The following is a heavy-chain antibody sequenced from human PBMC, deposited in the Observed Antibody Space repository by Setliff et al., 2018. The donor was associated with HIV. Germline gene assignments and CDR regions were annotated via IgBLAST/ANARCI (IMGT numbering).Heavy chain of an antibody. CDR2: IYYSGST. CDR3: ARGLRVYDSSGYYYRDYYYYYMDV. CDR1: GGSISSHY. D-gene: IGHD3-22*01. J-gene: IGHJ6*03. Sequence: SETLSLTCTVSGGSISSHYWSWIRQPPGKGLEWIGYIYYSGSTNYNPSLKSRVTISVDTSKNQFSLKLSSVSAADTAVYYCARGLRVYDSSGYYYRDYYYYYMDVWGKGTTVTV. V-gene: IGHV4-59*11.